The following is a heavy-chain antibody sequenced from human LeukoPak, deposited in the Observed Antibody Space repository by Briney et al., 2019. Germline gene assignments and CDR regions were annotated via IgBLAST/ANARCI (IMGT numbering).Heavy chain of an antibody. CDR3: ARETGDDFWSGYWQGYYYMDV. J-gene: IGHJ6*03. Sequence: SQTLSLTCTVSGGSISSGSYYWSWIRQPAGKGLEWIGRIYTSGSTNYNPSLKSRVTISVDTSKNQFSLKLSSVTAADTAVYYCARETGDDFWSGYWQGYYYMDVWGKGTTVTVSS. CDR1: GGSISSGSYY. V-gene: IGHV4-61*02. D-gene: IGHD3-3*01. CDR2: IYTSGST.